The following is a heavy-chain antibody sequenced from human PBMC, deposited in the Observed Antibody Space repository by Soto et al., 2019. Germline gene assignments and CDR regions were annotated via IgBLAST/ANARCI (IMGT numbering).Heavy chain of an antibody. D-gene: IGHD2-15*01. CDR2: IYWDDDK. CDR1: GFSLSTSGVG. CDR3: ALRPSYCIYGNCYSGFDY. V-gene: IGHV2-5*02. J-gene: IGHJ4*02. Sequence: QITLKESGPTLVKPTQTLTLTCTFSGFSLSTSGVGVGWIRQPPGKALEWLALIYWDDDKRYSPSLKSRLTINKDTSKSQVVLTMTNMDPVDTATYYCALRPSYCIYGNCYSGFDYWGQGTLVTVSS.